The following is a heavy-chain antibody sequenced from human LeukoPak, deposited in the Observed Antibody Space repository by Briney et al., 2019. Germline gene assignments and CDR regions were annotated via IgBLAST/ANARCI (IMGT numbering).Heavy chain of an antibody. CDR3: ARAYSPPQWSPFDY. Sequence: SETLSPTCTVSGGSISSGSYYWGWIRQPPGKGLEWIGSIYYSGSTYYKPSLKSRVTISLDTSKNQFSLKLSSVTAADTAVYYCARAYSPPQWSPFDYWGQGTLVTVSS. CDR2: IYYSGST. CDR1: GGSISSGSYY. D-gene: IGHD6-13*01. V-gene: IGHV4-39*07. J-gene: IGHJ4*02.